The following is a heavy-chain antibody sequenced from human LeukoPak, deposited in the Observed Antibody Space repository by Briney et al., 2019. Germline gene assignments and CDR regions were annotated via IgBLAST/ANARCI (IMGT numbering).Heavy chain of an antibody. CDR3: ARLSGSVMTSVITSRLDY. Sequence: GESLKISCKGSGYSLPNKWIGWVRQMPGKGLEWIGIIYPGDSDTRFGPSFQGQVTISADKSINTAYLQWSTLKASDTAMYYCARLSGSVMTSVITSRLDYWGQGTLVIVSS. V-gene: IGHV5-51*01. CDR1: GYSLPNKW. D-gene: IGHD4-23*01. CDR2: IYPGDSDT. J-gene: IGHJ4*02.